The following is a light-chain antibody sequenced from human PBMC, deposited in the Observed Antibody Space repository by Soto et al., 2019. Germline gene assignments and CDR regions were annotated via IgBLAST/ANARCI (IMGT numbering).Light chain of an antibody. V-gene: IGKV1-5*03. CDR3: QQYQTSSWT. CDR2: ETS. J-gene: IGKJ1*01. Sequence: DIQMTQSPSTLSASVGDRVTITCRASQDIYRSLAWYQQKPGKAPKLLIYETSSLENGVPSRFSGSGSGTEFSLTISSLQSDDFATYYCQQYQTSSWTFGQGTK. CDR1: QDIYRS.